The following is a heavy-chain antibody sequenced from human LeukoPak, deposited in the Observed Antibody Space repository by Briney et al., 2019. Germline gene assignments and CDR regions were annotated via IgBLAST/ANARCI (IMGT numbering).Heavy chain of an antibody. CDR3: AREVRSWTVTTGRFDY. CDR2: IYYSGST. V-gene: IGHV4-59*01. D-gene: IGHD4-17*01. J-gene: IGHJ4*02. Sequence: SETLSLTCTVSGGSISSYYWSWIRQPPGKGLEWIGYIYYSGSTNYNPSLKSRVTISVDTSKNQFSLKLSSVTAADTAVCYCAREVRSWTVTTGRFDYWGQGTLVTVSS. CDR1: GGSISSYY.